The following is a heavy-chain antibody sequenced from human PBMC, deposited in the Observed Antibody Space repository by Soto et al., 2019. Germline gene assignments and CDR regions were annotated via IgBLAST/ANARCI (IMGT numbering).Heavy chain of an antibody. D-gene: IGHD6-13*01. Sequence: GASVKVSCKASGYTFTSYAMHWVRQAPGQRLEWMGWINAGNGNTKYSQKFQGRVTITRDTSASTAYMELSSLRSEDTAVYYCARDPLGIAAAGGHPGAFDIWGQGTMVTVS. J-gene: IGHJ3*02. CDR2: INAGNGNT. V-gene: IGHV1-3*01. CDR3: ARDPLGIAAAGGHPGAFDI. CDR1: GYTFTSYA.